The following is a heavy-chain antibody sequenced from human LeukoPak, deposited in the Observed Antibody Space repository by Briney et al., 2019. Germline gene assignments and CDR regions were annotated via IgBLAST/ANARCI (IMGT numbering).Heavy chain of an antibody. CDR2: VRSKAYRGTT. Sequence: PGWSLRLSCTASGFTFGDQAMSWVRPAPGKRLAWVGFVRSKAYRGTTEYAASVKGRFIISRDDSKGIAYLQMNSLNIEDTAVYYCTRGPIHLWLYPGMDVWGQGTTVIVSS. D-gene: IGHD5-18*01. J-gene: IGHJ6*02. V-gene: IGHV3-49*04. CDR3: TRGPIHLWLYPGMDV. CDR1: GFTFGDQA.